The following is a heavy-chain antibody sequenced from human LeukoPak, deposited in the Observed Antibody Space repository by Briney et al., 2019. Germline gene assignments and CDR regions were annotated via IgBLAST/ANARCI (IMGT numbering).Heavy chain of an antibody. CDR3: AKEGDEGGPDY. CDR1: GFTFSTYA. D-gene: IGHD2-21*02. J-gene: IGHJ4*02. CDR2: ISGGGGST. Sequence: PGGSLRLSCAASGFTFSTYAMSWVRQAPGKGLEWVSAISGGGGSTYFADSVKGRFTISRDNSKNTLFLQMNSLRAEDTAVYFCAKEGDEGGPDYWGQGTLVTVSS. V-gene: IGHV3-23*01.